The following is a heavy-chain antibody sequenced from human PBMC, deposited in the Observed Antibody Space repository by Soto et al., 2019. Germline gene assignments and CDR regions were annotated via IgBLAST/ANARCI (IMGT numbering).Heavy chain of an antibody. CDR1: GFTFSSHW. CDR2: INRDGSNT. J-gene: IGHJ6*03. D-gene: IGHD3-3*01. CDR3: ARDNYDFWSGVFYYYIDD. V-gene: IGHV3-74*01. Sequence: EVQLVKSGGGLVQPGGSLRLSCAASGFTFSSHWMHWVRQAPGKGLVWVSRINRDGSNTSYADSVKGRSTISRDNAKNTLYLEMHSLRAEDTAVYYCARDNYDFWSGVFYYYIDDWGKGTTVTVSS.